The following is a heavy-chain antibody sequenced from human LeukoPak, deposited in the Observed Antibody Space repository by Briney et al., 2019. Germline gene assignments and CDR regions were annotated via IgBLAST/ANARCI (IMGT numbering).Heavy chain of an antibody. CDR2: INPSGGST. V-gene: IGHV1-46*01. Sequence: ASVKVSCKTSGYTFTDYFVHWVRQAPGQGLEWMGIINPSGGSTSYAQKFQGRVTMTRDTSTSTVYMELSSLRSEDTAVYYCARVLTSSYGMDVWGQGTTVTVSS. CDR1: GYTFTDYF. J-gene: IGHJ6*02. CDR3: ARVLTSSYGMDV. D-gene: IGHD4/OR15-4a*01.